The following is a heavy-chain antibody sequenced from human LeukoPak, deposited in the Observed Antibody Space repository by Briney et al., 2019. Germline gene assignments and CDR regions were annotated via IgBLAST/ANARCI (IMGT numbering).Heavy chain of an antibody. V-gene: IGHV3-11*03. Sequence: GGSLRLSCAASGFTFSDYYMTWIRQAPGRGLEWISYINGSSSDTKYADSVKGRFTISRDNAKNSLYLLMNSLKFDDTAVYYCALIPGGSWAFDFWGQGTLVTVSS. CDR2: INGSSSDT. CDR1: GFTFSDYY. D-gene: IGHD6-13*01. CDR3: ALIPGGSWAFDF. J-gene: IGHJ4*02.